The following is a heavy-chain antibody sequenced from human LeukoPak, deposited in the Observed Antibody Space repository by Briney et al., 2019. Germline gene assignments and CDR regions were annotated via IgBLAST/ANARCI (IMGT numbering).Heavy chain of an antibody. J-gene: IGHJ4*02. D-gene: IGHD4-23*01. CDR1: GYTFTNYN. Sequence: ASVTVSCKASGYTFTNYNISWVRQAPGQGLEWMEWINTYKGDTQYAQKLQGTITMTADTSTNTAYMELRSLRFDDTAVYYCAREFGHCYGDNCFYFFDTWGQGFRVTVSS. CDR3: AREFGHCYGDNCFYFFDT. CDR2: INTYKGDT. V-gene: IGHV1-18*01.